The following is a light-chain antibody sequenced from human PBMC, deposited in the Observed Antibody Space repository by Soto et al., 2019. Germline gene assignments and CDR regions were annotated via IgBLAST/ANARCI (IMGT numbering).Light chain of an antibody. CDR1: QSISSY. Sequence: DIQMTQSPSSLSAYVGDRVTITCRASQSISSYLNWYQQKPGKAPKLLIYAASSLQSGVPSRFSGSGSGTDFTLTISSLQPEDFATYYCQHLKTFGQGTKVDIK. CDR3: QHLKT. J-gene: IGKJ1*01. CDR2: AAS. V-gene: IGKV1-39*01.